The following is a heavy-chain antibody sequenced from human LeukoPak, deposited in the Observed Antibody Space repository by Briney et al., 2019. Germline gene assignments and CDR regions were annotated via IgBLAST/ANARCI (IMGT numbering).Heavy chain of an antibody. Sequence: GGSLRLSCAASGFTFSSYSMNWVRQAPGKGLEWVSSISSSSSSYIYYADSVKCRFTISRDNAKNSLYLQMNSLRAEDTAVYYCARGYSSGWPPDYWGQGTLVTVSS. CDR2: ISSSSSSYI. J-gene: IGHJ4*02. CDR3: ARGYSSGWPPDY. CDR1: GFTFSSYS. D-gene: IGHD6-19*01. V-gene: IGHV3-21*01.